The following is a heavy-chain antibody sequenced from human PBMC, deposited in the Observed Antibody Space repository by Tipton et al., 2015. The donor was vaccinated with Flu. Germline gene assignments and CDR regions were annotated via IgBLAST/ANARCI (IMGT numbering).Heavy chain of an antibody. CDR1: GFTFDEYT. V-gene: IGHV3-43*01. CDR2: IGPGADSA. Sequence: QLVQSGGGVVQPERSLRLSCAASGFTFDEYTMHWVRQAPGKGLEWVSLIGPGADSADYADSVKGRFTISRDSSKNSLYLQMDSLRHEDTAFYYCAKDAGGYYPFYFDFWGRGTLVTVSS. CDR3: AKDAGGYYPFYFDF. J-gene: IGHJ4*02. D-gene: IGHD3-22*01.